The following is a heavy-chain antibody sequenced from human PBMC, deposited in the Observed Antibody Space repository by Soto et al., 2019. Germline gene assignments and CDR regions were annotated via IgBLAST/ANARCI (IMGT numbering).Heavy chain of an antibody. Sequence: QVQLQESGPGLVQPSGTLSLTCAVSGDSINNSHWWSWVRQTPGKGLEWIGETYHSGTTNYKPSLKTRVTISIDKSKNQFSMKMNSVTAADTAVYYCAREVNSSPARGPNWLDPWGQGTLVTVSS. D-gene: IGHD6-13*01. CDR3: AREVNSSPARGPNWLDP. J-gene: IGHJ5*02. CDR2: TYHSGTT. CDR1: GDSINNSHW. V-gene: IGHV4-4*02.